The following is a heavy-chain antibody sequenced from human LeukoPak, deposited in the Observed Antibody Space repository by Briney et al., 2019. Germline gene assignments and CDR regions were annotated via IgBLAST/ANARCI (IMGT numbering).Heavy chain of an antibody. CDR1: GFTFSSYA. V-gene: IGHV3-23*01. D-gene: IGHD3-3*01. CDR3: AKDKMYSDFWSGHDAFDI. Sequence: PGGSLRLSCAASGFTFSSYAMSWVRQAPGKGLEWVSAISGSGGSTYYADSVKGRFTISRDNSKTTLYLQMNSLRAEDTAVYYCAKDKMYSDFWSGHDAFDIWGQGTMVTVSS. CDR2: ISGSGGST. J-gene: IGHJ3*02.